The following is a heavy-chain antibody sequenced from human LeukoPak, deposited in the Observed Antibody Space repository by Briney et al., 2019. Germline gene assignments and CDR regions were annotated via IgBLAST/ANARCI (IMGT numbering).Heavy chain of an antibody. CDR2: INWNGGST. CDR3: ARVRSSSRAYFDY. D-gene: IGHD6-13*01. V-gene: IGHV3-20*04. J-gene: IGHJ4*02. CDR1: GFTFDDYG. Sequence: GGSLRLSCAASGFTFDDYGMSWVRQAPGKGLEWVSGINWNGGSTGYADSVKGRFTISRDNAKNSLYLQMNSLRVEDTAVYYCARVRSSSRAYFDYWGQGTLVTVSS.